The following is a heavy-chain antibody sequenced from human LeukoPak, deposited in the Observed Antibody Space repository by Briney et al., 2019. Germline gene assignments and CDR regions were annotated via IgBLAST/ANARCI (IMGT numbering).Heavy chain of an antibody. CDR2: IYYSGST. CDR1: GGSISSGGYY. Sequence: SETLSLTCTVSGGSISSGGYYWSWIRQHPGKGLEWIGYIYYSGSTYYNPSLKSRVTISVDTSKNQFSLKLSSVTAADTAVYYCARVSRPYHYDSSGYYYFDAFDIWGQGTMVTVSS. V-gene: IGHV4-31*03. D-gene: IGHD3-22*01. J-gene: IGHJ3*02. CDR3: ARVSRPYHYDSSGYYYFDAFDI.